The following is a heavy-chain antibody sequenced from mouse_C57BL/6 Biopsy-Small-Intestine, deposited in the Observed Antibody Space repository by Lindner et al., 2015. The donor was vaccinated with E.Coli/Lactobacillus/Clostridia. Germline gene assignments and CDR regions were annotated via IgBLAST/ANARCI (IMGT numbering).Heavy chain of an antibody. CDR3: ARDGMGDGYYGDY. V-gene: IGHV5-17*03. Sequence: VQLQESGGGLVKPGGSLKLSCAASGFTFSDYGMHWVRQAPEKGLEWVAYISSGSSTIYYADTVKGRFTISRDNAKNNLYLQMSHLKSEDTAMYYCARDGMGDGYYGDYWGQGTTLTVSS. D-gene: IGHD2-3*01. CDR1: GFTFSDYG. J-gene: IGHJ2*01. CDR2: ISSGSSTI.